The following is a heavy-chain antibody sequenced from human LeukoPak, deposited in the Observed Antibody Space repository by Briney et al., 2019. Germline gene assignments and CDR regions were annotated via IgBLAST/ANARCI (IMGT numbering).Heavy chain of an antibody. J-gene: IGHJ5*02. Sequence: GASVKVSCKASGYTFTGYYMHWVRQAPGQGLEWMGWINPNSGGTNYAQKFQGRVTMTRDTSISTAYMELSRLRSDDTAVYYCARGGRYYYDSSGYYYAWGQGTLVTVSS. CDR3: ARGGRYYYDSSGYYYA. CDR1: GYTFTGYY. D-gene: IGHD3-22*01. V-gene: IGHV1-2*02. CDR2: INPNSGGT.